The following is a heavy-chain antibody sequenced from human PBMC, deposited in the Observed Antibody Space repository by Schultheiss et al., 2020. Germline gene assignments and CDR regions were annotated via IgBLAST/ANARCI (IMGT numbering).Heavy chain of an antibody. CDR2: INPNSGGT. J-gene: IGHJ4*02. V-gene: IGHV1-2*04. CDR1: GGTFSSYA. Sequence: ASVKVSCKASGGTFSSYAISWVRQAPGQGLEWMGWINPNSGGTNYAQKFQGWVTMTRDTSISTAYMELSRLRSDDTAVYYCATHFGYCSGGSCYRDYYFDYWGQGTLVTVSS. D-gene: IGHD2-15*01. CDR3: ATHFGYCSGGSCYRDYYFDY.